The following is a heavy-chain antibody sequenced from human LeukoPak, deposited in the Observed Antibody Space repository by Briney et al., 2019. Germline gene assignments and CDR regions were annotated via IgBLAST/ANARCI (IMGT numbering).Heavy chain of an antibody. CDR3: ARRPNSGPFDY. D-gene: IGHD4-23*01. J-gene: IGHJ4*02. CDR2: IYTSGST. V-gene: IGHV4-4*09. CDR1: GGSISSYY. Sequence: SETLSLTCTVSGGSISSYYWSWIRQPPGKGLEWIGYIYTSGSTNYNPSLKSRVTISVDTSKNQFSLKLSSVTAADTAVYYCARRPNSGPFDYWGQGTLVTVSS.